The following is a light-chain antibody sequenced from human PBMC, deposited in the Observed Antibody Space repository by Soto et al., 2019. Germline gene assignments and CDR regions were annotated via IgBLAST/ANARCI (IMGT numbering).Light chain of an antibody. CDR2: DAS. CDR3: QQYDNLPRLT. J-gene: IGKJ4*01. V-gene: IGKV1-33*01. Sequence: DIQMTQSPSSLSASVGDRVTITCQASQDISNYLKWYRQKPGKAPNLLIYDASNLETGVPLGFSGSGAATDFTFTISSRQPEDIATSYCQQYDNLPRLTFGGGTKVDIK. CDR1: QDISNY.